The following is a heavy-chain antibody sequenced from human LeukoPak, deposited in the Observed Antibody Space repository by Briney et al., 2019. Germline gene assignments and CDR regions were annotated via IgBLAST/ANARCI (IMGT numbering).Heavy chain of an antibody. J-gene: IGHJ6*03. CDR3: ARDKWVGATYYYYYYMDV. CDR1: GGSISSYY. V-gene: IGHV4-59*01. D-gene: IGHD1-26*01. Sequence: SESLSLTCTVSGGSISSYYWSWIRQPPGKGLEWRGYIYYSGSTNYNPSLKSRVTISVDTSKNQFSLKLSSVTAADTAVYYCARDKWVGATYYYYYYMDVWGKGTTVTVSS. CDR2: IYYSGST.